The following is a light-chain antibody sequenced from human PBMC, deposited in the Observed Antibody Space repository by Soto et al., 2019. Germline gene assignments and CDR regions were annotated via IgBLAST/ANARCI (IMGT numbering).Light chain of an antibody. V-gene: IGKV3-20*01. CDR1: QSVSSNH. CDR3: HQFSSYQLT. CDR2: GAS. J-gene: IGKJ4*01. Sequence: DIVLTQSPGTLSLSPGERATLSCRASQSVSSNHLACYQQKHGQTPRLLLYGASSRAKGILLTFSGSGSGTAVTLTISRLEPEDFSVYYCHQFSSYQLTFGGGTKVDIK.